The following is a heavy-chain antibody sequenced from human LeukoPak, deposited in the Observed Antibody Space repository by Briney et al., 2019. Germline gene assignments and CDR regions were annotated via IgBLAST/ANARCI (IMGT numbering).Heavy chain of an antibody. D-gene: IGHD5-18*01. CDR2: IYHSGST. CDR3: ARDGYSYGFSLDY. CDR1: GYSISSGYY. Sequence: SETLSLTCAASGYSISSGYYWGWIRQPPGKGLEWIGSIYHSGSTYYNPSLKSRVTISVDTSKNQFSLKLSSVTAADTAVYYCARDGYSYGFSLDYWGQGTLVTVSP. V-gene: IGHV4-38-2*02. J-gene: IGHJ4*02.